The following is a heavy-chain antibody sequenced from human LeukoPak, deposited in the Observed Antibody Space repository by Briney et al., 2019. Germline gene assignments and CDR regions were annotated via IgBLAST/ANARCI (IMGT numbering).Heavy chain of an antibody. CDR3: ASGYYYDSSGPEYFQH. D-gene: IGHD3-22*01. Sequence: GESLKISCKGSGYRFTSYWIGWVRQMPGKGLEWMGIIYPGDSDTRYSPSFQGQVTISADKSISTAYLQWSSLKASDTAMYYCASGYYYDSSGPEYFQHWGQGTLVTVSS. V-gene: IGHV5-51*01. CDR2: IYPGDSDT. CDR1: GYRFTSYW. J-gene: IGHJ1*01.